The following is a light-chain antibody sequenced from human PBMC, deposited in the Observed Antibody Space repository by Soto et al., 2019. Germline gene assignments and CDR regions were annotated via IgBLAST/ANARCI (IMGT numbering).Light chain of an antibody. V-gene: IGLV2-14*03. Sequence: QSALTQPASVSGSHGQSITLSCTGTSSDVGGYDYVSWYQHHPGKAPKLMIYDVSNRPSGVSNRFSGSKSGNTASLTISGLQAEDEADYYCSSYTSSSLYVFGTGTKVTVL. J-gene: IGLJ1*01. CDR3: SSYTSSSLYV. CDR2: DVS. CDR1: SSDVGGYDY.